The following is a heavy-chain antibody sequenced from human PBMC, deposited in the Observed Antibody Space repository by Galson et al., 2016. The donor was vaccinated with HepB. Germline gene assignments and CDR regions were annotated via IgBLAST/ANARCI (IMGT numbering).Heavy chain of an antibody. Sequence: SRRLSCAASGYTVGSDFMTWVRQAPGKGLEWVSMFHGGANTYYADSVKGRFTISRDTSKNTLYLQMNSLSVEDTAIYYCASRAAWGQGTLVTVSS. CDR2: FHGGANT. V-gene: IGHV3-53*01. D-gene: IGHD2-15*01. CDR1: GYTVGSDF. J-gene: IGHJ4*02. CDR3: ASRAA.